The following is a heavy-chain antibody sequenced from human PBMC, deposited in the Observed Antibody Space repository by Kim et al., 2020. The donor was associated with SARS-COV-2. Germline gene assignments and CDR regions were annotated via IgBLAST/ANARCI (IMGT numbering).Heavy chain of an antibody. Sequence: SIGYADSVKGRFTISRDNAKNSLYLQMNSLRAEDTALYYCAKAIRPAPNYWGQGTLVTVSS. CDR2: SI. J-gene: IGHJ4*02. CDR3: AKAIRPAPNY. V-gene: IGHV3-9*01.